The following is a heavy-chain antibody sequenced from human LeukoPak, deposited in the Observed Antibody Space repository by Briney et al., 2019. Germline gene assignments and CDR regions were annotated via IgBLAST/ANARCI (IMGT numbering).Heavy chain of an antibody. Sequence: PGGSLRLSCAASGFTFSSYEMNWVRQAPGKGLEWVSSISSDSSYIYYADSLKRRLTISRDNAKNSLYLQIDSLRAEDTAVYYCASAPTDYVETSWYYFDYWGQGTLVTVSS. D-gene: IGHD4-17*01. CDR2: ISSDSSYI. V-gene: IGHV3-21*01. J-gene: IGHJ4*02. CDR1: GFTFSSYE. CDR3: ASAPTDYVETSWYYFDY.